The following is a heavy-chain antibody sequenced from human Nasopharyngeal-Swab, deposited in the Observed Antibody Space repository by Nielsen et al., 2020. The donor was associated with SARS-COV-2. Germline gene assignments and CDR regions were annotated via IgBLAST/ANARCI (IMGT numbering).Heavy chain of an antibody. J-gene: IGHJ4*02. CDR2: IYYSGST. CDR3: ARHYLPRGSYHGVDY. CDR1: GGSISSSSYY. V-gene: IGHV4-39*01. Sequence: SETLSLTCTVSGGSISSSSYYWGWIRQPPGKGLEWIGSIYYSGSTYCNPSLKSRVTISVDTSKNQFSLKLSSVTAADTAVYYCARHYLPRGSYHGVDYWGQGTLVTVSS. D-gene: IGHD1-26*01.